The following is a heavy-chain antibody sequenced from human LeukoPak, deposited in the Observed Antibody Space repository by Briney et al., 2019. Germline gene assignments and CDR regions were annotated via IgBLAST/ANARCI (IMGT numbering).Heavy chain of an antibody. J-gene: IGHJ6*02. V-gene: IGHV1-24*01. D-gene: IGHD1/OR15-1a*01. Sequence: ASVKVSCKVSGYTLTELSMHWVRQAPGKGLEWMGGSDPEDGETIYAQKFQGRVTMTEDTSTDTAYMELSSLRSEDTAVYYCATNIPRYYYYYGMDVWGQGTTVTVSS. CDR3: ATNIPRYYYYYGMDV. CDR2: SDPEDGET. CDR1: GYTLTELS.